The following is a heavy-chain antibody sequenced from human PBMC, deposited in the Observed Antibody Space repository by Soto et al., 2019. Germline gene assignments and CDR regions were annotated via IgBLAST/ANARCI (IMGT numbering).Heavy chain of an antibody. CDR2: IIPILGIA. D-gene: IGHD5-12*01. Sequence: QVQLVQSGAEVKKPGSSVKVSCKASGGTFSSYTISWVRQAPGQGLEWMGRIIPILGIANYAQKFQGRVTITADKSTSTVYMELSRLRSEDTAVYYCATDSGYGLGNAFDSWGQGTMVTVSS. V-gene: IGHV1-69*08. CDR3: ATDSGYGLGNAFDS. CDR1: GGTFSSYT. J-gene: IGHJ3*02.